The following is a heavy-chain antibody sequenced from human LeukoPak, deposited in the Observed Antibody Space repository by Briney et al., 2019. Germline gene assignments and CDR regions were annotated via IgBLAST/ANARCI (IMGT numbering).Heavy chain of an antibody. Sequence: GGSLRLSCAASGFTFSSYAMSWVRQAPGKGLEWVSAISGSGSSANYADSVKGQFTISRDNSKNTLYLQMNSLRAEDTAVYYRAKIVPDCSGGTYYPNLKVVYFDYWGQGTLVTVSS. V-gene: IGHV3-23*01. CDR3: AKIVPDCSGGTYYPNLKVVYFDY. D-gene: IGHD2-15*01. CDR2: ISGSGSSA. J-gene: IGHJ4*02. CDR1: GFTFSSYA.